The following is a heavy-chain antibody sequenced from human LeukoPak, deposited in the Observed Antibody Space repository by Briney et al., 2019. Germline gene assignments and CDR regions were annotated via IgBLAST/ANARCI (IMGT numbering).Heavy chain of an antibody. CDR3: AKDKGYGSGSYNYFDY. CDR2: ISWNSGSI. Sequence: GRSLRLSCAASGFTFEDYAMHWVRQAPGKGLEWVSGISWNSGSIGYADSVKGRFTISRDNAKNSLYLQMNSLRAEDMALYYCAKDKGYGSGSYNYFDYWGQGTLVTVSS. D-gene: IGHD3-10*01. CDR1: GFTFEDYA. J-gene: IGHJ4*02. V-gene: IGHV3-9*03.